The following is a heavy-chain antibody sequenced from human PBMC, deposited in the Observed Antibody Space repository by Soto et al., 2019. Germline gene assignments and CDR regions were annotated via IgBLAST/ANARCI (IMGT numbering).Heavy chain of an antibody. CDR2: IKYDGSEK. CDR3: ARGLYSRGY. D-gene: IGHD3-16*01. CDR1: GFTFSSNW. Sequence: EVPLVESGGGLVQPGGSLRLSCVVSGFTFSSNWMSWVRQAPGKGLEWLANIKYDGSEKYYGDSVKGRFAISRDNAKNSLYLQMNSLRVDDTAVYYCARGLYSRGYWGQGTLVTVSS. J-gene: IGHJ4*02. V-gene: IGHV3-7*03.